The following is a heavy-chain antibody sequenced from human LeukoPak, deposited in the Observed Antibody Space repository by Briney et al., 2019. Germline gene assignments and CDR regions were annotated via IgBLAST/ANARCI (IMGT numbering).Heavy chain of an antibody. J-gene: IGHJ4*02. CDR2: TSYDGSNK. CDR1: GFTFSNYG. CDR3: AKDGGSPEY. D-gene: IGHD1-26*01. V-gene: IGHV3-30*18. Sequence: GGSLRLSCAASGFTFSNYGMHWVRQAPGKGLEWVAVTSYDGSNKYYADSVKGRFTISRDNSKKTVYLQMNSLRAEDTAVYYCAKDGGSPEYWGQGTLVAVSS.